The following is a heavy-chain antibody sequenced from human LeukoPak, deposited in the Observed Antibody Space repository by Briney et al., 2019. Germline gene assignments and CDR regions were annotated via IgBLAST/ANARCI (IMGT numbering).Heavy chain of an antibody. Sequence: GGSLRLSCAASGFTFSSYAMSWVRQAPGKGLEWVSAISGSGGSTYYADSVKGRFTISRDNAKNSLYLQMSSLRAEDTAVYYCAREERDGYNYYWYFDLWGRGTLVTVSS. CDR3: AREERDGYNYYWYFDL. J-gene: IGHJ2*01. V-gene: IGHV3-23*01. CDR2: ISGSGGST. D-gene: IGHD5-24*01. CDR1: GFTFSSYA.